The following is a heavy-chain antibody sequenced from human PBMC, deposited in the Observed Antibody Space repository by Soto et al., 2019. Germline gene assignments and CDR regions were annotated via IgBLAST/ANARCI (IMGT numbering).Heavy chain of an antibody. D-gene: IGHD3-10*01. CDR1: GFTFRNYP. J-gene: IGHJ4*02. Sequence: EVQVSESGGGLVQPGGSLRLSCATSGFTFRNYPMNWVRQAPGKGLEWVSGISAGGDRTYYADSVKGRFTIFRDNSKNSVSLRMNSLRVEDTAVYYCARRGWGQGTLVTVSS. CDR3: ARRG. CDR2: ISAGGDRT. V-gene: IGHV3-23*01.